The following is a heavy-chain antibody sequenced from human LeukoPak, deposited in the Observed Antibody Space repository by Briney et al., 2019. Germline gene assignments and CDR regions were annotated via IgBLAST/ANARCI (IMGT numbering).Heavy chain of an antibody. J-gene: IGHJ5*02. Sequence: GGSLRLSCGASGFTFSKHGMNWVRQAPGKGLEWLSSISSGGMWIYYADSLKGRFTISRDNAKNSLYLQMKSLRVEDTGVYYCARDAGGRTQREGWFDPWGQGTLVTVSS. V-gene: IGHV3-21*01. CDR1: GFTFSKHG. CDR2: ISSGGMWI. CDR3: ARDAGGRTQREGWFDP. D-gene: IGHD1-26*01.